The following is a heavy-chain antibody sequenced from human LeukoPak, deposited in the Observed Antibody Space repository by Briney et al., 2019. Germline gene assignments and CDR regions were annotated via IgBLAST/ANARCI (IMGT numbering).Heavy chain of an antibody. CDR1: GYTFTSYY. V-gene: IGHV1-46*01. CDR3: ARDTPPSHYYDSSGRSYAFDI. CDR2: INPSGGST. D-gene: IGHD3-22*01. J-gene: IGHJ3*02. Sequence: ASVKVSCKASGYTFTSYYMHWVRQAPGQGLEWMGIINPSGGSTSYAQKFQGKVTMTRDMSTSTVYMELSSLRSEDTAVYYCARDTPPSHYYDSSGRSYAFDIWGQGTMVTVSS.